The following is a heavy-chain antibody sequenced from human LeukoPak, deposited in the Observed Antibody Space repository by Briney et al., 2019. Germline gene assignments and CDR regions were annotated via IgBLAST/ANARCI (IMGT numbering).Heavy chain of an antibody. Sequence: PGRSLRLSCAGSGFIFNNYAMHWVRQPPGKGLEWVSGISWNSGSIDYADSVKGRFTISWDNAKNSLYLQMNSLRVEDTAFYYCAKDNRRHYTSGPNPDSLHWGQGALVTVSS. V-gene: IGHV3-9*01. D-gene: IGHD6-19*01. J-gene: IGHJ4*02. CDR1: GFIFNNYA. CDR2: ISWNSGSI. CDR3: AKDNRRHYTSGPNPDSLH.